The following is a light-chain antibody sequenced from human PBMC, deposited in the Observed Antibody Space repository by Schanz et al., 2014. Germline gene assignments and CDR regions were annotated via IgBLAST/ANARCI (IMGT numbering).Light chain of an antibody. Sequence: QSALTQPASVSGSPGQSITISCTGTSSDVRSYNLVSWYQQHPGKAPKVMIYEGSKRPSGVSNRFSGSKSGNTASLTISGLQAEDEADYYCTSYTSTDTWLFGGGTKVTVL. J-gene: IGLJ3*02. V-gene: IGLV2-14*02. CDR1: SSDVRSYNL. CDR2: EGS. CDR3: TSYTSTDTWL.